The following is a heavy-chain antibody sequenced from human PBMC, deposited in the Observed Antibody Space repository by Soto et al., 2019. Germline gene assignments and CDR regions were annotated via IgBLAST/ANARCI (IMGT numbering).Heavy chain of an antibody. CDR1: GFTFSSYA. Sequence: QVQLVESGGGVVQPGRSLRLSCAASGFTFSSYAMHWVRQAPGKGLEWVAVISYDGSNKYYADSVKGRFTISRDNSKNPLYLHMNSLRAEDTAVYYCARTKSSSSWYVPFDYWGQGTLVTVSS. D-gene: IGHD6-13*01. CDR2: ISYDGSNK. V-gene: IGHV3-30-3*01. J-gene: IGHJ4*02. CDR3: ARTKSSSSWYVPFDY.